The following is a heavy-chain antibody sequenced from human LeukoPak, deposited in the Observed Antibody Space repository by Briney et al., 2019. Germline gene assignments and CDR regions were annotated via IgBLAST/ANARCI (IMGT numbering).Heavy chain of an antibody. CDR1: GFTFSSYS. CDR2: ISSSSSYI. Sequence: GGSLRLCCAASGFTFSSYSMNWVRQAPGKGLEWVSSISSSSSYIYYADSVKGRFTISRDNAKNSLYLQMNSLRAEDTAVYYCARADILTGYYIDAFDIWGQGTMVTVSS. V-gene: IGHV3-21*01. CDR3: ARADILTGYYIDAFDI. D-gene: IGHD3-9*01. J-gene: IGHJ3*02.